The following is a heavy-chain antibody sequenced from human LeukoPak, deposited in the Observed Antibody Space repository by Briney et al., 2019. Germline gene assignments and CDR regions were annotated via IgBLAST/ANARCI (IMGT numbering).Heavy chain of an antibody. D-gene: IGHD3-9*01. CDR3: VTLTGPLENAFDI. CDR1: GFTFSRYW. J-gene: IGHJ3*02. Sequence: PGGSLRLSCVASGFTFSRYWMHWIRQAPGKGLVWVSAIFSDGTITRYADSVKGRFTISRDNARNTLYLQMDSLRAEDTAVYYCVTLTGPLENAFDIWGQGTMVTVSS. V-gene: IGHV3-74*01. CDR2: IFSDGTIT.